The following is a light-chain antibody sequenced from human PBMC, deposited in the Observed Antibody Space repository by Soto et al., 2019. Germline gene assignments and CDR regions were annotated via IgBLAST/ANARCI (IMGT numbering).Light chain of an antibody. CDR3: QVWDISSGHVV. CDR2: YDS. V-gene: IGLV3-21*01. J-gene: IGLJ2*01. CDR1: NIGSKS. Sequence: SYELTQPPSVSVAPGKTASVACGGRNIGSKSVHWYQKKSGQAPVLIMYYDSDRPSGIPERFSGSNSGNTATLTISRVEAGDEADYYCQVWDISSGHVVVGGGTKVIVL.